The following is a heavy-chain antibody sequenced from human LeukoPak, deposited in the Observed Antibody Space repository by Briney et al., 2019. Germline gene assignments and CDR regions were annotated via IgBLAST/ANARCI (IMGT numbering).Heavy chain of an antibody. CDR1: GFTFSNAW. CDR2: IKSKTDGGTT. J-gene: IGHJ4*02. CDR3: TTDGYNYDYVWGSYRYTRDFDY. V-gene: IGHV3-15*01. D-gene: IGHD3-16*02. Sequence: PGGSLRLSCAASGFTFSNAWMSWVRQAPGKGLEWVGRIKSKTDGGTTDYAAPVKGRFTISRDDSKNTLYLQMNSLKTEDTAVYYCTTDGYNYDYVWGSYRYTRDFDYWGQGTLVTVSS.